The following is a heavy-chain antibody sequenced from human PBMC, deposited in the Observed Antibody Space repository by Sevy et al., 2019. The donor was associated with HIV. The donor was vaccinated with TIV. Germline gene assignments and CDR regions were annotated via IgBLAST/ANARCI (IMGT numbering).Heavy chain of an antibody. V-gene: IGHV3-74*01. D-gene: IGHD2-15*01. CDR2: VNSDGSST. CDR1: GFTFSSYW. Sequence: GGSLRLSCAASGFTFSSYWMHWVRQAPGKGPVWVSGVNSDGSSTNYADSVKGRFTMSRDSAENTLYLQMNSLRAEDTAGYFCVAANTSQDYWGQGTLVTVSS. J-gene: IGHJ4*02. CDR3: VAANTSQDY.